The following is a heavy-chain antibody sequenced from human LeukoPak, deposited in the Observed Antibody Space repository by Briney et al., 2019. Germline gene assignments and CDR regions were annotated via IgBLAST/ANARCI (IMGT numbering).Heavy chain of an antibody. V-gene: IGHV4-39*02. CDR3: AREIPSDAFDI. CDR2: IYDSGST. D-gene: IGHD2-2*02. CDR1: GGSIRSSYYY. Sequence: PSETLSLTCTVSGGSIRSSYYYWGWIRQPPGKGLEWIGSIYDSGSTYYNPSLKSRVTISVDTSKNQFSLKLNPVTAADTAVYYCAREIPSDAFDIWGQGTMVTVSS. J-gene: IGHJ3*02.